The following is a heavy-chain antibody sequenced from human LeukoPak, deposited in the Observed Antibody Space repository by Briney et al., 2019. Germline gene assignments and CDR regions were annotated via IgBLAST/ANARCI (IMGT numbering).Heavy chain of an antibody. J-gene: IGHJ6*03. CDR3: ARGVFWTEPYYYYTDV. D-gene: IGHD3/OR15-3a*01. V-gene: IGHV1-69*05. Sequence: ASVKVSCKASGGTFSSYAISWVRQAPGQGLEWMGGIIPIFGTANYARKFQGRVTITTDESTSTAYMELSSLRSEDTAVYYCARGVFWTEPYYYYTDVWGKGTTVTVSS. CDR2: IIPIFGTA. CDR1: GGTFSSYA.